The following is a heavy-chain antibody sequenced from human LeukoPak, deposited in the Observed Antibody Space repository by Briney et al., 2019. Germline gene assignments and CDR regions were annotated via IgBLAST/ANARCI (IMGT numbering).Heavy chain of an antibody. CDR2: ISSSSSYI. D-gene: IGHD3-22*01. Sequence: GGSLRLSCAASGFTFSSYSMNWVRQAPGKGLERVSSISSSSSYIYYADSVKGRFTISRDNAKNSLYLQMNSLRAEDTAVYYCARDLHYYDSSGSPGYYYGMDVWGQGTTVTVSS. J-gene: IGHJ6*02. V-gene: IGHV3-21*01. CDR3: ARDLHYYDSSGSPGYYYGMDV. CDR1: GFTFSSYS.